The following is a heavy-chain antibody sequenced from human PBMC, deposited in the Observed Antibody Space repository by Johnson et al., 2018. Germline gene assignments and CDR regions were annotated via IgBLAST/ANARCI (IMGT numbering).Heavy chain of an antibody. V-gene: IGHV4-59*01. CDR1: GGSISSYY. J-gene: IGHJ6*02. Sequence: QVQLQESGPGLVKPSETXSLTCTVSGGSISSYYWSWIRQPPGKGLEWIGYIYNSGRTNYNPSLKSRVTISVDTSKNQFSLKLSPVTAADTAGYYCARGPRDGRDYEFWSLLYGMDVWGQGTTVTVSS. CDR2: IYNSGRT. D-gene: IGHD3-3*01. CDR3: ARGPRDGRDYEFWSLLYGMDV.